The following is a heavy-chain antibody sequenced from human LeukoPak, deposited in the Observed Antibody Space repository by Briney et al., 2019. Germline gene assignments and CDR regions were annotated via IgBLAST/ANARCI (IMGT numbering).Heavy chain of an antibody. J-gene: IGHJ3*02. CDR1: GFTFSSYS. Sequence: PGGSLRLSCAASGFTFSSYSMNWVRQAPGKGLEWVSYISSSGSTIYYADSVKGRFTISRDNAKNSLYLQMNSLRAEDTAVYYCARTDYDILTGYYTPGAFDIWGQGTMVTVSS. CDR2: ISSSGSTI. CDR3: ARTDYDILTGYYTPGAFDI. D-gene: IGHD3-9*01. V-gene: IGHV3-48*04.